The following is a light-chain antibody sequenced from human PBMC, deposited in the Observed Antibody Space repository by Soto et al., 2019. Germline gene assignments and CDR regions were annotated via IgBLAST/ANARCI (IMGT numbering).Light chain of an antibody. CDR2: AAS. Sequence: DIQMTQSPSSLSASVGDRVTITCRASQTIHNYLNWYQQKLGKAPNLLIYAASSLQSGVPSRFSGSRSGTDFTLTISSLQSEDFASYYCQQSYRTPRTFGQGTRWIS. J-gene: IGKJ1*01. V-gene: IGKV1-39*01. CDR1: QTIHNY. CDR3: QQSYRTPRT.